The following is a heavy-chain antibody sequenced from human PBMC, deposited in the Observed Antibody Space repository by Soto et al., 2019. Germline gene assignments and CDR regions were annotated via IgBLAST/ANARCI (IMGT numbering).Heavy chain of an antibody. CDR2: VSFDGSNK. Sequence: WGSLRLSCAASGFTFCTHAMHWVRQAPGKGLECVAIVSFDGSNKYYADSVKGRFTISRDNSKNTLYLQMSGLTPEDTAFYYCARDQTGITTAGGGRIDRWGQGTLVTVSS. CDR3: ARDQTGITTAGGGRIDR. D-gene: IGHD6-13*01. V-gene: IGHV3-30-3*01. J-gene: IGHJ5*02. CDR1: GFTFCTHA.